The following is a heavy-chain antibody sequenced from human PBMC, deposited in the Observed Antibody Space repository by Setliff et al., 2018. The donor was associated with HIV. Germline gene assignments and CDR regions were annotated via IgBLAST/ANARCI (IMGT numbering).Heavy chain of an antibody. V-gene: IGHV4-39*01. CDR3: ARHVDYFDSSGNDAFDI. D-gene: IGHD3-22*01. CDR2: IYYSGST. J-gene: IGHJ3*02. Sequence: PSETLSLTCTVSGGSISSSSYYWGWIRQPPGKGLKWIGSIYYSGSTYYNPSLKSRVTISVDTSKNQFSLKLSSVTAADTAVYYCARHVDYFDSSGNDAFDIWGQGTMVTVSS. CDR1: GGSISSSSYY.